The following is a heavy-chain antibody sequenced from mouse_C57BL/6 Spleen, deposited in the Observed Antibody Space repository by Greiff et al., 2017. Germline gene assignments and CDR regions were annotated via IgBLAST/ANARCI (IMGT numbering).Heavy chain of an antibody. J-gene: IGHJ4*01. Sequence: QVQLKQPGAELVKPGASVKMSCKASGYTFTSYWITWVKQRPGQGLEWIGDIYPGSGSTNYTEKFKSKATLTVDTSSSTAYMQLSSLTSEDSAVYYCAEGVYYDSPYAMDYWGQGTSVTVSS. CDR3: AEGVYYDSPYAMDY. CDR2: IYPGSGST. V-gene: IGHV1-55*01. CDR1: GYTFTSYW. D-gene: IGHD2-4*01.